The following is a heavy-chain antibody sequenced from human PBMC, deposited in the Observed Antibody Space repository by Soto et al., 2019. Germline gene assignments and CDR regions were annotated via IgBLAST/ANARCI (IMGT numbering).Heavy chain of an antibody. CDR1: GGSISSGGYY. V-gene: IGHV4-31*03. D-gene: IGHD2-15*01. J-gene: IGHJ3*02. CDR3: AGYCSGGSCYYDAFDI. Sequence: QVQLQESGPGLVKPSQTLSLTCTVSGGSISSGGYYWSWIRQHPGKGLEWIGYIYYSGSTYYNPSLTSRVTISVDTSKTHFSLKLSSLTAADTAVYYCAGYCSGGSCYYDAFDIWGQGTMVTVSS. CDR2: IYYSGST.